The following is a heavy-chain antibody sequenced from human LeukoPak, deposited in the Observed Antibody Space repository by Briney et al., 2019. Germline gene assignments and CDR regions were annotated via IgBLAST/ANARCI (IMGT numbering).Heavy chain of an antibody. D-gene: IGHD3-10*01. Sequence: SETLSLTCTVSGGSISSYYWSWIRQPAGKGLEWIGRIYTTSGNTNYNPSLKSRVTMSVDTYKNQFSLKLTSVTAADTAVYYCARGPGFGESNFDYWGQGTLVTVSS. CDR2: IYTTSGNT. CDR3: ARGPGFGESNFDY. V-gene: IGHV4-4*07. CDR1: GGSISSYY. J-gene: IGHJ4*02.